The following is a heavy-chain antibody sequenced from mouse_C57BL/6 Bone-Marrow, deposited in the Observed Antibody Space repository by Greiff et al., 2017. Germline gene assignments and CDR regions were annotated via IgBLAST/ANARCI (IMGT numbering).Heavy chain of an antibody. CDR3: ARGYDYDYTMDY. V-gene: IGHV1-39*01. D-gene: IGHD2-4*01. Sequence: EVQLQQSGPELVKPGASVKISCKASGYTFTDYNMNWVKQSNGKSLEWIGVINPNYGTTSYNQKFKGKATLTVDQSYSTAYMQLNSLTSEDSAVYDCARGYDYDYTMDYWDQGTSVTVSS. CDR2: INPNYGTT. CDR1: GYTFTDYN. J-gene: IGHJ4*01.